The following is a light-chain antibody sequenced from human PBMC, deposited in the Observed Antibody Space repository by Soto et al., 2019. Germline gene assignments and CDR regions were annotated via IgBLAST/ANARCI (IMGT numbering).Light chain of an antibody. CDR2: GAS. V-gene: IGKV3-15*01. J-gene: IGKJ1*01. CDR3: QHYNNWPRT. CDR1: QSVSSN. Sequence: EIVMTQSPATLSVSPGERATLSCRASQSVSSNLAWYQQTPGQAPRLLIYGASTRATGIPARFSGSGSGTEFTLTISSLQSEDFAVYYCQHYNNWPRTFGQGTKVEIE.